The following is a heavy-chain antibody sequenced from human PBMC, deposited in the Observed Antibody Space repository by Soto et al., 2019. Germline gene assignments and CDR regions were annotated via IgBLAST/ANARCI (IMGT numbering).Heavy chain of an antibody. CDR3: ARGGCLYWYFDL. CDR1: GYTFTNYA. J-gene: IGHJ2*01. V-gene: IGHV1-3*01. Sequence: QVQRVQSGAEVKKPGASGKVSCKASGYTFTNYAMHWVRQAPGQRLEWMGWINAGNGNTKYSQKFQGRVTITRDTSASTAYMGLSSLRSEDTAVYYCARGGCLYWYFDLWGRGTLVTVS. CDR2: INAGNGNT. D-gene: IGHD1-26*01.